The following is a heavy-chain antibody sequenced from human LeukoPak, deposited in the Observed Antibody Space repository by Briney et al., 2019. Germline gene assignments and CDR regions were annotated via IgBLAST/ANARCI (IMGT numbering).Heavy chain of an antibody. J-gene: IGHJ4*02. CDR2: IYYSGST. D-gene: IGHD6-13*01. CDR1: GGSISSSSYY. Sequence: PSETLSLTCTVSGGSISSSSYYWGWIRQPVGKGLEWIGSIYYSGSTYYNPSLKSRVTISVDTSKNQFSLKLSSVTAADTAVYYCASSLSTYSSSWSHDYWGQGTLVTVSS. V-gene: IGHV4-39*01. CDR3: ASSLSTYSSSWSHDY.